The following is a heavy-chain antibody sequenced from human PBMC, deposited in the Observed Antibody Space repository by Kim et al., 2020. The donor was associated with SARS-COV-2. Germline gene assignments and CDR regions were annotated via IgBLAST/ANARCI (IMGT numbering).Heavy chain of an antibody. Sequence: YADSVRGRFTTSRANPKSTVYLQMNSLRAEDTAVYYCAGICGTTSCSDDYWGQGTLVTVSS. CDR3: AGICGTTSCSDDY. D-gene: IGHD2-2*01. J-gene: IGHJ4*02. V-gene: IGHV3-23*01.